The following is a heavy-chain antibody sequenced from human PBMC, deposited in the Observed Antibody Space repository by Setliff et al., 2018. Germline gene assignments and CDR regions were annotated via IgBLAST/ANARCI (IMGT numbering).Heavy chain of an antibody. J-gene: IGHJ3*02. D-gene: IGHD3-16*01. Sequence: GASVKVSCKASGYTFTTYAISWMRQAPGQGLEWMGWINTNTGNPTYAQGFTGRFVFSLDTSVSTAYLQISSLKAEDTAVYYCAREGEGSTFFPLDAFDIWGQGTMVTVSS. CDR1: GYTFTTYA. CDR3: AREGEGSTFFPLDAFDI. V-gene: IGHV7-4-1*02. CDR2: INTNTGNP.